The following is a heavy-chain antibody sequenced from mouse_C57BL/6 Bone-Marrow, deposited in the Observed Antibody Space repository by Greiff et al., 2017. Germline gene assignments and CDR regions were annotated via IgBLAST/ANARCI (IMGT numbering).Heavy chain of an antibody. CDR1: GFTFSSYG. V-gene: IGHV5-6*01. J-gene: IGHJ1*03. D-gene: IGHD2-3*01. Sequence: EVKLVESGGDLVKPGGSLKLSCAASGFTFSSYGMSWVRQTPDKRLEWVATISSGGSYTYYPDSVKGRFTISRDNAKNTLYLQMSSLKSEDTAMYYCARLDGRYCDVWGTGTTVTVSS. CDR2: ISSGGSYT. CDR3: ARLDGRYCDV.